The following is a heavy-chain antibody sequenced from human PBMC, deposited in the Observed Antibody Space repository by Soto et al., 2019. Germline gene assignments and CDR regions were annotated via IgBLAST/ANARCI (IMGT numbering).Heavy chain of an antibody. CDR2: IKSKTDGGTT. D-gene: IGHD3-16*02. Sequence: EVQLVESGGGLVKPGGSLRLSCAASGFTFSNAWMNWVRQAPGKGLEWVGSIKSKTDGGTTDYAAPVKGRFTISRDDSKNTLYLQMNSLKTEDTAVYYCTTDIFRRYDYVWGSYRYTNYWGQGTLVTVSS. CDR1: GFTFSNAW. CDR3: TTDIFRRYDYVWGSYRYTNY. J-gene: IGHJ4*02. V-gene: IGHV3-15*07.